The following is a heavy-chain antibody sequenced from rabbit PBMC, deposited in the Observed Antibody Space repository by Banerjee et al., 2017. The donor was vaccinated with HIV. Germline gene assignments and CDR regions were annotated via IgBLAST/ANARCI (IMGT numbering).Heavy chain of an antibody. Sequence: QSLEESGGGLVKPGASLTLTCKASGFDFSSAYYMCWVRQAPGKGLEWIGCINTGSSGSTNYASWAKGRFTISKTSSTTVTLQMTSLTAADTATYFCARETSSSFSSYGMDLWGQGTLVTVS. CDR2: INTGSSGST. CDR3: ARETSSSFSSYGMDL. J-gene: IGHJ6*01. D-gene: IGHD1-1*01. V-gene: IGHV1S40*01. CDR1: GFDFSSAYY.